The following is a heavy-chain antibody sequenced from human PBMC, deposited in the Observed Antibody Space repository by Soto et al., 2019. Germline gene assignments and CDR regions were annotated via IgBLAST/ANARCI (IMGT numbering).Heavy chain of an antibody. D-gene: IGHD6-19*01. CDR3: ARSYRSGWNRFDY. Sequence: GGSLRLSCAASGFSFSDYAMHWVRQAPGKWLEWVAVIWYDGSRKYYADSVKGRFTISRDNSRNTLSLQMNSLRDEDTAVYYCARSYRSGWNRFDYWGQGXPVTVYS. J-gene: IGHJ4*02. CDR1: GFSFSDYA. CDR2: IWYDGSRK. V-gene: IGHV3-33*01.